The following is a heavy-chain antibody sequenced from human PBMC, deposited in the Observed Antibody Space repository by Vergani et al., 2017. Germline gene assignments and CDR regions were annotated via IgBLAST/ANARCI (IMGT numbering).Heavy chain of an antibody. V-gene: IGHV3-11*01. CDR3: ARGGQYGSGSYYIGAEYFQH. Sequence: QLQLQESGPGLVKPSETLSLTCTVSGGSISSSSYYMSWIRQAPGKGLEWVSYISSSGSTIYYADSVKGRFTISRDNAKNSLYLQMNSLRAEDTAVYYWARGGQYGSGSYYIGAEYFQHWGQGTLVTVSS. CDR1: GGSISSSSYY. CDR2: ISSSGSTI. D-gene: IGHD3-10*01. J-gene: IGHJ1*01.